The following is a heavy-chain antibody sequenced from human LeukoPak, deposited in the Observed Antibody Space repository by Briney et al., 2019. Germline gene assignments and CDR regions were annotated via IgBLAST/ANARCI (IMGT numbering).Heavy chain of an antibody. D-gene: IGHD3-10*01. CDR1: GGSFSGYY. V-gene: IGHV4-34*01. Sequence: SETLSLTCAVYGGSFSGYYWSWIRQPPGKGLEWIGEINHSGSTNYNPSLKSRVTISVDTSKNQFSLKLSSVTAADTAVYYCARVGLDYYDIWGQGIMVTVSS. CDR2: INHSGST. CDR3: ARVGLDYYDI. J-gene: IGHJ3*02.